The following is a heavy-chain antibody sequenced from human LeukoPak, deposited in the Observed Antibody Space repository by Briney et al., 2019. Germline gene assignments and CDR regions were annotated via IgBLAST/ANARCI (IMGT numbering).Heavy chain of an antibody. Sequence: ASVKVSCKASGYTFTSHVINWVRQAPGQGLEWMGWSSPYNGNTNYAQKLRGRVTMTTDTSTSTAYMELRSLRSDDTAVYYCARGGTSGWRTPNDDYWGQGTLVTVSS. CDR1: GYTFTSHV. CDR2: SSPYNGNT. CDR3: ARGGTSGWRTPNDDY. V-gene: IGHV1-18*01. J-gene: IGHJ4*02. D-gene: IGHD6-19*01.